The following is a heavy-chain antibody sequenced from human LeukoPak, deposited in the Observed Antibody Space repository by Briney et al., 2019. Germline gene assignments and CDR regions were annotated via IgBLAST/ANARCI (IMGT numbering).Heavy chain of an antibody. D-gene: IGHD1-26*01. CDR3: AKDITPTVGATKGFDY. CDR2: ISSSSSTI. Sequence: GGSLRLSCAASGFTFSSYSMNWVRQAPGKGLEWVSYISSSSSTIYYADSVKGRSTISRDNAKNSLYLQMNSLRAEDMALYYCAKDITPTVGATKGFDYWGQGTLVTVSS. J-gene: IGHJ4*02. V-gene: IGHV3-48*01. CDR1: GFTFSSYS.